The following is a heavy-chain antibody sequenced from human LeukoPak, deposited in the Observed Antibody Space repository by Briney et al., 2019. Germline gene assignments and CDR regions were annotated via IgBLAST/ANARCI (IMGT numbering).Heavy chain of an antibody. D-gene: IGHD3-10*01. J-gene: IGHJ6*02. CDR3: AREIWFGEFSHTHTRRDYYYYYGMDV. CDR1: GFTFSSYS. Sequence: GGSLRLSCAASGFTFSSYSMNWVRQAPGKGLEWVSSISSSSSYIYYADSVKGRFTISRDNAKNSLYLQMNSLRAEDTAVYYCAREIWFGEFSHTHTRRDYYYYYGMDVWGQGTTVTVSS. V-gene: IGHV3-21*01. CDR2: ISSSSSYI.